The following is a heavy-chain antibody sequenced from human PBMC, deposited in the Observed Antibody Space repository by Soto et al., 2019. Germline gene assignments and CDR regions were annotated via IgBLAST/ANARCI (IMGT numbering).Heavy chain of an antibody. V-gene: IGHV3-23*01. CDR3: AKDQRALRLGEGYGMDV. D-gene: IGHD3-16*01. Sequence: PGGSLRLSCAASGFTFSSYAMSWVRQAPGKGLEWVSAISGSGGSTYYADSVKGRFTISRDNSKNTLYLQMNSLRAEDTAVYYCAKDQRALRLGEGYGMDVWGQGTTVTVSS. J-gene: IGHJ6*02. CDR2: ISGSGGST. CDR1: GFTFSSYA.